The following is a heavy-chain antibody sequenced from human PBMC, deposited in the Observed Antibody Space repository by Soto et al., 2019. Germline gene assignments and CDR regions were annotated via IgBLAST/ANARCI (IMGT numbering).Heavy chain of an antibody. J-gene: IGHJ6*02. V-gene: IGHV4-39*01. D-gene: IGHD2-15*01. CDR3: ARHLTYCSAGSCYSDFPYYGMDV. CDR1: GGSISSRSYY. Sequence: SETLSLTCTVSGGSISSRSYYWGWIRQPPGKGLEWIGSIFYSGSTYYNPSLKSRVTISVDTSKNQFSLKLSSVTAADTAVYYCARHLTYCSAGSCYSDFPYYGMDVWGRGTTVTVSS. CDR2: IFYSGST.